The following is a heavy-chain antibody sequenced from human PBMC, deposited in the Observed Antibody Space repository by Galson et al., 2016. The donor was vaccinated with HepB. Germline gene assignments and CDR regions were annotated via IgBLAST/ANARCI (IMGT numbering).Heavy chain of an antibody. D-gene: IGHD3-22*01. V-gene: IGHV4-61*01. CDR3: ARVPYDSSVRFDP. J-gene: IGHJ5*02. CDR2: MFYSGDS. CDR1: GGSVSSGSYY. Sequence: SETLSLTCAVSGGSVSSGSYYWGWVRQPPGKGLEWIGYMFYSGDSNYNPSLESRVTMSVDTSKNQFSLKVRSVTAADTGVSYCARVPYDSSVRFDPWGQGTLVAVSS.